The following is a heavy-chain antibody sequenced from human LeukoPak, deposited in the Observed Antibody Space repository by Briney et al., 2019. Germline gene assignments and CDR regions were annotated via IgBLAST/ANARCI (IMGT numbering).Heavy chain of an antibody. CDR3: AKGAYYDFRSGYKTTNNFDY. CDR1: GFTFSSYT. Sequence: GGSLRLSCAASGFTFSSYTMHWIRQAPGKGLEWVSAISGSGGSTYYADSVKGRFTISRDNSKNTLYLQMNSLRAEDTAVYYCAKGAYYDFRSGYKTTNNFDYWGQGTLVTVSS. V-gene: IGHV3-23*01. D-gene: IGHD3-3*01. J-gene: IGHJ4*02. CDR2: ISGSGGST.